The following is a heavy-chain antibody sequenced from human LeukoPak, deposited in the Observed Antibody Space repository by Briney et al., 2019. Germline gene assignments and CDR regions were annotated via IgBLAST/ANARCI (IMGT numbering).Heavy chain of an antibody. CDR3: AELGITMSWGV. CDR1: AFTCSSYE. D-gene: IGHD3-22*01. CDR2: INSSGRTI. Sequence: GVSLTLSCAASAFTCSSYEMNWVPQAPGQGLVGVSYINSSGRTIYYADPGKVRFTISRDNAKTYLDLQMHSSKAKATAFFSWAELGITMSWGVWGKGTTVTISS. J-gene: IGHJ6*04. V-gene: IGHV3-48*03.